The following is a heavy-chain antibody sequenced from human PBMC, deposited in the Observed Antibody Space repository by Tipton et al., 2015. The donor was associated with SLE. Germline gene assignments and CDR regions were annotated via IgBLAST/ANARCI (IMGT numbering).Heavy chain of an antibody. D-gene: IGHD3-22*01. CDR1: GFTFSSYA. V-gene: IGHV3-30*04. Sequence: VQLVQSGGGVVQPGRSLRLSCAASGFTFSSYAMHWVRQAPGKGLEWVAVISYDGSNKYYADSVKGRFTISRDNSKNTLYLQMNSLRAEDTAVYYCARHANYYDSSGYGLFDYWGQGTLVTVSS. CDR3: ARHANYYDSSGYGLFDY. J-gene: IGHJ4*02. CDR2: ISYDGSNK.